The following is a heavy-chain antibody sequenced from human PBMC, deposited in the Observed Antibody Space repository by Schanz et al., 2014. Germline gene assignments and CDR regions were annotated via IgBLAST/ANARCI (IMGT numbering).Heavy chain of an antibody. CDR1: GFTFSSYG. J-gene: IGHJ3*01. D-gene: IGHD3-10*01. V-gene: IGHV3-30*03. CDR2: ISYDGSNK. CDR3: ARDTLWFGDINDAFDV. Sequence: QVQLVESGGGVVQPGRSLRLSCAASGFTFSSYGMHWVRQAPGKGLEWVAVISYDGSNKYYADSVKGRFTISRDNSKNTLYLQMNSLRVGDTAMYYCARDTLWFGDINDAFDVWGHGTMVTVS.